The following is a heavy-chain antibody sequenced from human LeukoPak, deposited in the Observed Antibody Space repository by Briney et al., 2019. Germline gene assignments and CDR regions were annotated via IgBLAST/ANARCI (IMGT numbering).Heavy chain of an antibody. CDR2: ISTSSSYI. J-gene: IGHJ4*02. CDR1: GFTFSSYS. Sequence: GGSLRLSCAASGFTFSSYSMNWVRQAPGKGLEWVSFISTSSSYIYYADSMKGRFTVSRDNARNSLYLQMNSLRAEDTAVYYCARDAGRKDDYWGQGTLVTVSS. CDR3: ARDAGRKDDY. V-gene: IGHV3-21*01.